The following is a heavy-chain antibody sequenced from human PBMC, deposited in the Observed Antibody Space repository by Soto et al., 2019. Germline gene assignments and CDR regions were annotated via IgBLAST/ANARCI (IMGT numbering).Heavy chain of an antibody. D-gene: IGHD4-17*01. J-gene: IGHJ6*03. CDR1: GFTFSSYA. CDR2: ISSSDGST. V-gene: IGHV3-23*01. CDR3: AKSNYGGYYYDMDV. Sequence: EVQLLESGGGLVQPGGSLRLSCAASGFTFSSYAMIWVRQAPGKGREWVSAISSSDGSTYYADSVKGRFIISRDSTKNTILLQMISLRADDTAVYYCAKSNYGGYYYDMDVWGKGTSV.